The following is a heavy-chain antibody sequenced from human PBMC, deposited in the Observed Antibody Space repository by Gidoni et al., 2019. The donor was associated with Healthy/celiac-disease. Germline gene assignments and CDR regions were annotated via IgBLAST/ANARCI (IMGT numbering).Heavy chain of an antibody. Sequence: EVQLVESGGGLVQPGGSLKLSSAASGFTFSGSAMHWVRQASGKGLEWVGSIRSKANSYAKEYAASVKGRFTISRDDSKNTAYLQMNSLKTEDTAVYYCTRRAVTGNWGQGTLVTVSS. CDR3: TRRAVTGN. J-gene: IGHJ4*02. V-gene: IGHV3-73*02. CDR1: GFTFSGSA. CDR2: IRSKANSYAK. D-gene: IGHD4-17*01.